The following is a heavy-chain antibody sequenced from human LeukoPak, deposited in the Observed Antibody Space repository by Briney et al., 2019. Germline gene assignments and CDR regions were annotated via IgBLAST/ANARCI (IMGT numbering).Heavy chain of an antibody. CDR1: GFTFSSYA. CDR3: AGYGGSYPYYMDV. Sequence: PGGSLRLSCAASGFTFSSYAMSWVSQAPGKGLEWVSGISGSGGSTYYADSVKGRFTISRDNSKNTLYLQMNSLRAEDTAVYYCAGYGGSYPYYMDVWGKGTTVTISS. CDR2: ISGSGGST. J-gene: IGHJ6*03. V-gene: IGHV3-23*01. D-gene: IGHD1-26*01.